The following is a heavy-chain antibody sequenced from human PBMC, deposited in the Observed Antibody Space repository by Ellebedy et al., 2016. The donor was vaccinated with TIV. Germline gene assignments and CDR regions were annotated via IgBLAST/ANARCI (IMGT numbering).Heavy chain of an antibody. D-gene: IGHD3-22*01. J-gene: IGHJ4*02. V-gene: IGHV3-15*07. CDR1: GFTFNKAW. Sequence: GESLKISCAASGFTFNKAWMNWVRQAPGKGLEWVGLIRAKTDGGATNYGEPVKGRFTISRDDSQNTVYLQMNSLKSDDTAVYYCVPTYYHDGSSYYPFYFDYWGQGTLVTVSS. CDR2: IRAKTDGGAT. CDR3: VPTYYHDGSSYYPFYFDY.